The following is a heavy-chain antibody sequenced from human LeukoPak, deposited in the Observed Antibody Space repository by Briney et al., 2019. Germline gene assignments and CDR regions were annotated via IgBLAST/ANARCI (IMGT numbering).Heavy chain of an antibody. CDR1: GGSINIYY. J-gene: IGHJ4*02. D-gene: IGHD3-10*01. V-gene: IGHV4-59*05. Sequence: SETLSLTCTVSGGSINIYYWSWIRQPAGKGLEWIGSIYYSGNTYYNASLKSQVSISIDTSKNQFSLKLSSVTAADTAVYYCARAGSGTYYRGFDYWGQGTLVTVSS. CDR2: IYYSGNT. CDR3: ARAGSGTYYRGFDY.